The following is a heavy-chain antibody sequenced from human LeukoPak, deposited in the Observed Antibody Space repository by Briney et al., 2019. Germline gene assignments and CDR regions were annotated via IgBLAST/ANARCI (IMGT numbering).Heavy chain of an antibody. Sequence: ASVKVSRKASGYTFTSYGISWVRQAPGQGLEWMGWISAYNGNTNYAQKLQGRVTMTTDTSTSTAYMELRSLRSDDTAVYYCASFNWNDAAGAFDIWGQGTIVTVSS. CDR3: ASFNWNDAAGAFDI. J-gene: IGHJ3*02. D-gene: IGHD1-20*01. CDR1: GYTFTSYG. V-gene: IGHV1-18*01. CDR2: ISAYNGNT.